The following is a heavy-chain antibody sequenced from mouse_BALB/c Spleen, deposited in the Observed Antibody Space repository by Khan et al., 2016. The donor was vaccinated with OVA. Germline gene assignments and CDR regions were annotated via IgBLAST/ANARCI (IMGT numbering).Heavy chain of an antibody. CDR1: GFTFSSYS. J-gene: IGHJ3*01. D-gene: IGHD4-1*01. Sequence: EVELVESGGDLVKPGGSLKLSCAASGFTFSSYSMSWVRQTPDKRLEWVATISSGADYTYYPDSVKGRFTISRDNAKNTLYLQMRSLKSEDTAMYYCASHLTGSFAYWGQGTLVTVSA. V-gene: IGHV5-6*01. CDR3: ASHLTGSFAY. CDR2: ISSGADYT.